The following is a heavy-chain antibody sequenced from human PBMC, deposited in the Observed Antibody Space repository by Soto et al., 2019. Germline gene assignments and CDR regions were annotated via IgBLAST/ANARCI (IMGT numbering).Heavy chain of an antibody. CDR1: GFSLNTNGVG. CDR2: IYWDDDK. CDR3: GHRGVKQGSGQRWFDP. V-gene: IGHV2-5*02. J-gene: IGHJ5*02. D-gene: IGHD3-10*01. Sequence: QITLRESGPTLVKPTQTLTLTCTFSGFSLNTNGVGVGWIRQPPGKALEWLALIYWDDDKRYNPSLENKLTITKDTSKNLVVRVMTNVDPLDTATYYCGHRGVKQGSGQRWFDPWGQGTLVTVSS.